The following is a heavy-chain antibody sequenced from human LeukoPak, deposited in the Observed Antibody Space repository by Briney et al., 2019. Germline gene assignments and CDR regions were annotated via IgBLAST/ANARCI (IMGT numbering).Heavy chain of an antibody. CDR2: MNPNSGNT. D-gene: IGHD2-2*01. CDR1: GYTFTSYD. J-gene: IGHJ6*03. CDR3: ARSRVVPAAKKTYYYYMDV. V-gene: IGHV1-8*01. Sequence: ASVKVSCKASGYTFTSYDINWVRQATEQGLEWMGWMNPNSGNTGYAQKFQGRVTMTRNTSISTAYMELSSLRSEDTAVYYCARSRVVPAAKKTYYYYMDVWGKGTTVTISS.